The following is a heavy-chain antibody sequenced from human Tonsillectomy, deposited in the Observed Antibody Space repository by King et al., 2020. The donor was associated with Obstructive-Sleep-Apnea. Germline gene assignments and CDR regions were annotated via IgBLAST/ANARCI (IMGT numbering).Heavy chain of an antibody. CDR3: ARDKSSTTYAMDV. Sequence: QLQESGPGLVKPSETLSLTCTVSGGPISSSLYSWGWIRQPPGKGREWIGSIYYSGSAYYNPSLKSPLTISVDTSKNQFCLKMKFVTAAEPAVYFCARDKSSTTYAMDVWGQGTTVTVSS. D-gene: IGHD6-6*01. V-gene: IGHV4-39*07. CDR1: GGPISSSLYS. J-gene: IGHJ6*02. CDR2: IYYSGSA.